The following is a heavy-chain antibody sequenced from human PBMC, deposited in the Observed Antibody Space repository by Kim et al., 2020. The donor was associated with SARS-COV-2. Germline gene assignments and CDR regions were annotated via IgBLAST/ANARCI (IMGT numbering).Heavy chain of an antibody. CDR2: IIPMFGSA. CDR1: GGTFSNFG. D-gene: IGHD3-3*02. J-gene: IGHJ6*02. Sequence: SVKVSCKASGGTFSNFGIIWVRQAPGQGLEWMGGIIPMFGSANYAQKFLGRVTITADESTSTAYLEVNNLRSDDTSVYYCARWEVAFFYGQDVWGQGTT. V-gene: IGHV1-69*13. CDR3: ARWEVAFFYGQDV.